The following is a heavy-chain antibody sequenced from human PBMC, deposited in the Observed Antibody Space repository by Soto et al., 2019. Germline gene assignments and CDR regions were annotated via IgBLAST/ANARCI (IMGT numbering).Heavy chain of an antibody. CDR2: FSLSGTT. J-gene: IGHJ4*02. D-gene: IGHD2-8*02. CDR1: GAYIAGSSD. Sequence: SETLSLTWIVSGAYIAGSSDLSWIRQHAGKGLEWIGRFSLSGTTNYSPSLRSRVTMSADVSKNQFSLRLTSVTAADTALYYCARGMTPPGAPAWYYFDSWGQGTLVTVSS. CDR3: ARGMTPPGAPAWYYFDS. V-gene: IGHV4-4*07.